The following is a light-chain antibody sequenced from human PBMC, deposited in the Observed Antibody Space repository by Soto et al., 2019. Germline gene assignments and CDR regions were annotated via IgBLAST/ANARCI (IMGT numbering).Light chain of an antibody. V-gene: IGKV4-1*01. CDR2: WAS. Sequence: DIVMTQSPDSLAVSLGERATINCKSSQSVLYSSNSKNYLAWYQQKPGQPPKLLIYWASTRESGVPDRFSGSGSGSDFTLTISSLQAEDGAVYYCQQYYDAPQTFGQGTKVEIK. J-gene: IGKJ1*01. CDR1: QSVLYSSNSKNY. CDR3: QQYYDAPQT.